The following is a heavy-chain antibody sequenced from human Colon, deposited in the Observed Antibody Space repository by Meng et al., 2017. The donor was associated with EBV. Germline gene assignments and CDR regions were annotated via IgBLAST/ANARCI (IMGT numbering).Heavy chain of an antibody. Sequence: QVRLNRVWAGRLKPSETLSRSVPVCGWSFRNYSWKWIRHPPGKGLEWIGEIDHRGNTKYNPSLKSRVTISLDTSKKQFSLKVSSVTAADSAVYYCARRGPSGNFSPWSQGALVTVSS. J-gene: IGHJ5*02. D-gene: IGHD3-10*01. V-gene: IGHV4-34*01. CDR3: ARRGPSGNFSP. CDR1: GWSFRNYS. CDR2: IDHRGNT.